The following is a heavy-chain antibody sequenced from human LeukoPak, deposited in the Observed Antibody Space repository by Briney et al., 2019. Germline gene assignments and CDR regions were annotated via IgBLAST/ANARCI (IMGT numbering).Heavy chain of an antibody. CDR2: ISSSSSYM. Sequence: GGSLRLSCAASGFTFSSYNMNWVRQAPGKGLEWVSSISSSSSYMYYADSVKGRFTISRDNAENSLYLQMNSLGAEDTAVYYCARVSYQGAVASYLLDIWGQGTMVTVSS. CDR1: GFTFSSYN. J-gene: IGHJ3*02. CDR3: ARVSYQGAVASYLLDI. V-gene: IGHV3-21*01. D-gene: IGHD2-2*01.